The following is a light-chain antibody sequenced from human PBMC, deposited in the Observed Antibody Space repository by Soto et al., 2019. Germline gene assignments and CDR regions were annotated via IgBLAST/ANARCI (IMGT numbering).Light chain of an antibody. CDR3: SSYTSSSTHV. CDR2: DVS. J-gene: IGLJ1*01. CDR1: SSDVGAYTF. V-gene: IGLV2-14*03. Sequence: QSALTQPASVSGSPGQSITIPCTGTSSDVGAYTFVSWYQQHPDKVPKLMIFDVSRRPSGVSDRFSGSKSGNTASLTISGLQHEDEADYYCSSYTSSSTHVFGSGTKVTVL.